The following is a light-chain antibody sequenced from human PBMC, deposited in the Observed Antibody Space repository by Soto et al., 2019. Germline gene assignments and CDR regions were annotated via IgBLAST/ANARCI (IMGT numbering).Light chain of an antibody. J-gene: IGLJ1*01. CDR3: SSYTDSTDYV. Sequence: QSALTQPASVSGSPGQSITISCTGTSSDIAIYNFVSWYQQHPGKAPRLMIFQVTNRPSGVSTRFSGSKSCNTASLTISGLQAEDEAEYYFSSYTDSTDYVFGTGTKLTVL. CDR1: SSDIAIYNF. V-gene: IGLV2-14*01. CDR2: QVT.